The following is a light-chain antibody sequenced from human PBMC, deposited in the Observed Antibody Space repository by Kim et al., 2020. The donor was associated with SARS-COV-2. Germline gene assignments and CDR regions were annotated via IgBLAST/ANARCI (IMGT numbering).Light chain of an antibody. J-gene: IGKJ4*01. Sequence: DIQMTQSPSSLSASVGDRVTITCQASQGISNYLNWYQQKPGKAPKFLIYDASNLETGVPSRFSGSGSGTDFTFTISSLQPEDIATYYCQQYDNNPLTFGQGTKVDIK. CDR1: QGISNY. CDR3: QQYDNNPLT. V-gene: IGKV1-33*01. CDR2: DAS.